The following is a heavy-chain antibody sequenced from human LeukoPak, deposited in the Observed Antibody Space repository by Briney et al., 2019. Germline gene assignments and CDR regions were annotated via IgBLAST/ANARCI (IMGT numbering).Heavy chain of an antibody. CDR3: ARGSRNRHYVGDY. CDR2: ISSSSNYI. V-gene: IGHV3-21*01. Sequence: PGGSLRLSCAASGFTFNSYSMNWVRQAPGNGLEWVSSISSSSNYIYYADSVKGRFTISRGNAKNSLYLQMNSLRAEDTAVYYCARGSRNRHYVGDYWGQGTLVTVSS. J-gene: IGHJ4*02. D-gene: IGHD3-10*02. CDR1: GFTFNSYS.